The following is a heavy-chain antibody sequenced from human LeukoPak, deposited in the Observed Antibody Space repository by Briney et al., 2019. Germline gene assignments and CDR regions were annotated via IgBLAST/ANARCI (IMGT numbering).Heavy chain of an antibody. CDR1: GVTFSRYW. J-gene: IGHJ4*02. V-gene: IGHV3-74*01. CDR3: VREPYCSGGSRYTSGFDC. Sequence: GGSLRLSCAASGVTFSRYWMHWVRQAPGKGLVWVSRIKNDGSSTTYADAVKGRFTISRDNAKNTLYLQMNSLRAEDTAVYYCVREPYCSGGSRYTSGFDCWGQGTLVTVSS. CDR2: IKNDGSST. D-gene: IGHD2-15*01.